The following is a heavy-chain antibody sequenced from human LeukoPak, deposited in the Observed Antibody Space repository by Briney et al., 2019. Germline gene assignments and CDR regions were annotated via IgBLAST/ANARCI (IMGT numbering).Heavy chain of an antibody. CDR1: GFTFSAFG. D-gene: IGHD6-6*01. J-gene: IGHJ4*02. CDR2: ISSNSDYI. Sequence: GGSLRLFRAASGFTFSAFGLNWVRQAPGKGLECVSSISSNSDYIFYADSVKGRFTISRDNTKNSLFLQMNILRAEDTAVYYCARLEPYSSSFDYWGQGALVTVSS. V-gene: IGHV3-21*06. CDR3: ARLEPYSSSFDY.